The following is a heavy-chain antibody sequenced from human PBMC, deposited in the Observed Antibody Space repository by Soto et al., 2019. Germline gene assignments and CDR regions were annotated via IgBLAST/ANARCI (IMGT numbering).Heavy chain of an antibody. V-gene: IGHV1-69*11. CDR3: ARWPQPRYTADPCAVDV. D-gene: IGHD3-16*02. CDR1: GGTFSSSG. Sequence: QVHLVQSGTEVKKPGSSVKVSCKASGGTFSSSGFSWVRQAPGQGLEWMGMIVPSLDTTNYAQKFQARVTITADEVTSTAYMELRSLRSEDTAVYYCARWPQPRYTADPCAVDVWGQGTRVIVSS. J-gene: IGHJ6*02. CDR2: IVPSLDTT.